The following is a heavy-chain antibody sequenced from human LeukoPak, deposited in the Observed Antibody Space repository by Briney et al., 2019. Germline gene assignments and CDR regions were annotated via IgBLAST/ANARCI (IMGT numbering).Heavy chain of an antibody. CDR2: ISTSSSYT. Sequence: PGGSLRLSCPASGFTFSDYYMSWIRQAPGKGLEWVSYISTSSSYTNYADSVKGRFTISRDNAKNSLYLQMNSLRAEDTAVYYCARSPRIGELLDYWGQGTLVTVSS. CDR1: GFTFSDYY. J-gene: IGHJ4*02. D-gene: IGHD3-10*01. V-gene: IGHV3-11*06. CDR3: ARSPRIGELLDY.